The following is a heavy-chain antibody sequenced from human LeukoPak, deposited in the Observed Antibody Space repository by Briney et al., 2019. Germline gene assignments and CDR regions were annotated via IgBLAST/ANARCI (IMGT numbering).Heavy chain of an antibody. CDR1: KFIFSNYW. Sequence: GGSLRLSCEASKFIFSNYWMSWVRQAPGKGLEWVAYIKKTGSETYYVDSVKGRFTISRDNAKNSLYLQMNSLRAEDTAVYYCARDPGRYYGMDVWGQGTTVTVSS. CDR2: IKKTGSET. CDR3: ARDPGRYYGMDV. V-gene: IGHV3-7*01. J-gene: IGHJ6*02.